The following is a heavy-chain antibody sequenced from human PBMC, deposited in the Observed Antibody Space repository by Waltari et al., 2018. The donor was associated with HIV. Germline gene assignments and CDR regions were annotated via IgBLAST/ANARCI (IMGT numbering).Heavy chain of an antibody. CDR2: ISYTGAV. V-gene: IGHV4-59*01. CDR3: AREQDYFDSSGFFLGYWFDP. Sequence: QVHLHESGPGLVEPSEALSLTCRVSGGSLSSDFWNWIRLSPGEGLEWIGFISYTGAVSYNPSLKSRVTISMDSPKNQFSLTLKSMTAADTAIYYCAREQDYFDSSGFFLGYWFDPWGQGTLVSVSS. D-gene: IGHD3-9*01. J-gene: IGHJ5*02. CDR1: GGSLSSDF.